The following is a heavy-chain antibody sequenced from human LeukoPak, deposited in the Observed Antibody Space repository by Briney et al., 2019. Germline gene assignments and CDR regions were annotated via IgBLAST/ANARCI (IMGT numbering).Heavy chain of an antibody. CDR2: ITSTSSYT. D-gene: IGHD3-22*01. Sequence: GGSLRLSCAASGFTFSSYTMNWVRQAPGKGLEWVSSITSTSSYTNYADSVKGRFTISRDNSKNTLYLQMNSLRAEDTAVYYCARDSYDSSGKGDYYYMDVWGKGTTVTVSS. CDR1: GFTFSSYT. CDR3: ARDSYDSSGKGDYYYMDV. J-gene: IGHJ6*03. V-gene: IGHV3-21*01.